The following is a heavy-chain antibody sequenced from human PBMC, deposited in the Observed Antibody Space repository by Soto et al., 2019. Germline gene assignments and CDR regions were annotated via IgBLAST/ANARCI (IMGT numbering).Heavy chain of an antibody. CDR2: IWNDGTNN. Sequence: QVQLVESGGGVVQPGRSLRLSCAASGFTFNNYGMHWVRQAPGQGLEWLAVIWNDGTNNYYENSVKGRFTISRDNSKNTLYLQMSSLRAEDTAVYYCARRQIPPPTRGAANARGGMDVWGQGTTVTVSS. D-gene: IGHD6-13*01. J-gene: IGHJ6*02. CDR3: ARRQIPPPTRGAANARGGMDV. V-gene: IGHV3-33*01. CDR1: GFTFNNYG.